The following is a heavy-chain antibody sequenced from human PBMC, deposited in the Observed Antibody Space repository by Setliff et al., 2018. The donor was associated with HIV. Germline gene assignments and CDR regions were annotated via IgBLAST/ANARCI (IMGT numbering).Heavy chain of an antibody. V-gene: IGHV1-69*10. CDR3: ALPYCGGGNCWSSASLPPAGWFDP. J-gene: IGHJ5*02. CDR1: GGTFSSYA. CDR2: IIPILGIA. Sequence: ASVKVSCKASGGTFSSYAISWVRQAPGQGPEWMGGIIPILGIANYAQKFQGRVTITAVESTSTAYMELSSLRSEDTAVYYCALPYCGGGNCWSSASLPPAGWFDPWGQGTLVTVSS. D-gene: IGHD2-15*01.